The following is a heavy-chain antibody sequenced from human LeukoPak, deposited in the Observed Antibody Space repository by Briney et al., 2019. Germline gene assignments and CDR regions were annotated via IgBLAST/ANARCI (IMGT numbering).Heavy chain of an antibody. CDR2: ISVNVSST. D-gene: IGHD5-12*01. Sequence: GGSLRLSCAASGFTFSNYGMTWVRQAPGKGLEWVSTISVNVSSTYYADSVQGRFTISRDNAKNSLYLQMNSLRAEDTGVYYCAKRGASASIWLYWGQGTLVTVSS. CDR1: GFTFSNYG. V-gene: IGHV3-23*01. J-gene: IGHJ4*02. CDR3: AKRGASASIWLY.